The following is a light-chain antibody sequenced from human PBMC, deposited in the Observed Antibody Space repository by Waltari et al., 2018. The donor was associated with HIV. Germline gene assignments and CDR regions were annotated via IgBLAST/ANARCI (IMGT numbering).Light chain of an antibody. J-gene: IGKJ1*01. CDR1: QSVSSSH. V-gene: IGKV3-20*01. Sequence: EIVLTQSPGTLSSSPGERVILSCRASQSVSSSHLAWYQQKPGQAPRLVIYAASSRATGIPDRFSGSGSGTDFTLTISRLEPEDFAVYYCQQYGSSLWTFGQGTKVEAK. CDR3: QQYGSSLWT. CDR2: AAS.